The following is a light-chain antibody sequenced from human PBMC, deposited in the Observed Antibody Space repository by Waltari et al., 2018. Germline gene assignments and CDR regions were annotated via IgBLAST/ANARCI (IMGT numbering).Light chain of an antibody. Sequence: DIQLTQSPSTLSASVGDTVTFTCRASESISTWLAWDQQRHGKAPKLLSYKASYLETGVPSRFSGSGSGTEFILTISSLRPDDSATYYCQQYSNYYTFGQGTKLEIK. V-gene: IGKV1-5*03. CDR3: QQYSNYYT. CDR1: ESISTW. CDR2: KAS. J-gene: IGKJ2*01.